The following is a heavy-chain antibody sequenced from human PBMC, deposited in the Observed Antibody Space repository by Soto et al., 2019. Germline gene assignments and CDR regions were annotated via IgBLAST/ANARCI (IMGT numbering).Heavy chain of an antibody. CDR2: ISGVNGKT. J-gene: IGHJ4*02. V-gene: IGHV1-18*01. D-gene: IGHD6-6*01. CDR3: ARGGRTRPPDY. CDR1: GYTFTSYA. Sequence: QVQLVPSGAEVKKPGASVKVSCKASGYTFTSYAISWVRQAPGHGLEWMGWISGVNGKTNYTQKLQGRVTMTTDTSTSTAYMGLRSLRSDDTAVYYCARGGRTRPPDYWGQGTLVTVSS.